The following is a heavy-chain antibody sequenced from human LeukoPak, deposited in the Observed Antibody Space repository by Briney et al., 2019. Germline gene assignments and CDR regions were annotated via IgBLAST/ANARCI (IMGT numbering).Heavy chain of an antibody. CDR1: GGSISSSSYY. CDR3: ARALHTKNYYDSSGLNAFDI. CDR2: IYYSGST. Sequence: SETLSLTCTVSGGSISSSSYYWGWIRQPPGKGLEWIGSIYYSGSTYYDPSLKSRVAISVDTSKNQFSLKLSSVTAADTAVYYCARALHTKNYYDSSGLNAFDIWGQGTMVTVSS. V-gene: IGHV4-39*07. J-gene: IGHJ3*02. D-gene: IGHD3-22*01.